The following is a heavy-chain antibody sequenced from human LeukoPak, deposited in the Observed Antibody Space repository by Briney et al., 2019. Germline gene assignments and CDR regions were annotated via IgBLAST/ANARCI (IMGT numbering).Heavy chain of an antibody. J-gene: IGHJ6*02. CDR2: IYTSGST. V-gene: IGHV4-4*07. CDR3: ARDPYSSSWGDYYYYGMDV. Sequence: SETLSLTCTVSGGSISSYYWSCIRQPAGKGLEWIGRIYTSGSTNYNPSLKSRVTMSVDTSKNQFSLKLSSVTAADTAVYYCARDPYSSSWGDYYYYGMDVWGQGTTVTVSS. CDR1: GGSISSYY. D-gene: IGHD6-13*01.